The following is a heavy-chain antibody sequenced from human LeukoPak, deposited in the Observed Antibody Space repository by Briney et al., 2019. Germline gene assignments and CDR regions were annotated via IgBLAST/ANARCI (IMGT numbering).Heavy chain of an antibody. J-gene: IGHJ4*02. CDR1: GYSISSGYY. V-gene: IGHV4-38-2*02. D-gene: IGHD2-8*01. CDR2: IYQSGSN. Sequence: MSSETLSLTCTVSGYSISSGYYWGWIRQPPGKGLEWIGSIYQSGSNYYNPSLKSRVTISVDTSKNQFSLKVTSVTAADTAVYYCARVTTNGPLGNFDYWGQGTLVTVSS. CDR3: ARVTTNGPLGNFDY.